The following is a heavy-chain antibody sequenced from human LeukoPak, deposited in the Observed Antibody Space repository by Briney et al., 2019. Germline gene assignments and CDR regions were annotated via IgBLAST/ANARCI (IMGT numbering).Heavy chain of an antibody. CDR1: GASISNSTYY. CDR3: ARNDYGDYPDY. Sequence: SETLSLTCTVSGASISNSTYYWGWIRQPPGKGLEWIGSIYHSGSTYYNPSLKSRVTISVDTSKNKFSLKLSSVTAADTAVYYCARNDYGDYPDYWGQGTLVTVSS. D-gene: IGHD4-17*01. V-gene: IGHV4-39*07. CDR2: IYHSGST. J-gene: IGHJ4*02.